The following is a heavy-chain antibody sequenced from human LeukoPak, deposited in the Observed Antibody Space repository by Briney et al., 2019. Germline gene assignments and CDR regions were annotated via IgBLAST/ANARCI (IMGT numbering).Heavy chain of an antibody. J-gene: IGHJ4*02. D-gene: IGHD6-19*01. V-gene: IGHV4-4*02. CDR1: GGSISSSNW. Sequence: SETLSLTCAVSGGSISSSNWWSWVRQPPGKGLEWIGEIYHSGSTNYNPSLKSRVTISVDKSKNQFSLKLSSVTAADTAVYYCARVSLAVPGIRSGWYGGPYYFDYWGQGTLVTVSS. CDR3: ARVSLAVPGIRSGWYGGPYYFDY. CDR2: IYHSGST.